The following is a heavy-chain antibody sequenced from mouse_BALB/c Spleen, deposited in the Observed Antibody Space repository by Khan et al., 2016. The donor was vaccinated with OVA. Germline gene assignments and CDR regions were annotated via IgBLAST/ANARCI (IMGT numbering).Heavy chain of an antibody. CDR2: ISYSGST. J-gene: IGHJ2*01. V-gene: IGHV3-2*02. Sequence: EVQLQESGPGLVKPSQSLSLTCTVTGYSITSDYAWTWIRQFPGNKLEWMGYISYSGSTSYNPSLKSRISITRDTSKNQFFLQLNSVTTEDTATYYSASIRFYYRYSFFDYWGQGTTLTVSS. CDR3: ASIRFYYRYSFFDY. CDR1: GYSITSDYA. D-gene: IGHD2-14*01.